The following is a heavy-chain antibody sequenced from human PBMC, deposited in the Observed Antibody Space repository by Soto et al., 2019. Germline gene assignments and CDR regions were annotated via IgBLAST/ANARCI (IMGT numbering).Heavy chain of an antibody. Sequence: ASVKVSCKASGYTFTSYYMHWVRQAPGQGLEWMGIINPSGGSTSYAQKFQGRVTITADESTSTAYMELSSLRSEDTAVYYCARDHVVVTAIDGYPNWFDPWGQGTLVTVSS. CDR3: ARDHVVVTAIDGYPNWFDP. V-gene: IGHV1-46*01. J-gene: IGHJ5*02. CDR2: INPSGGST. CDR1: GYTFTSYY. D-gene: IGHD2-21*02.